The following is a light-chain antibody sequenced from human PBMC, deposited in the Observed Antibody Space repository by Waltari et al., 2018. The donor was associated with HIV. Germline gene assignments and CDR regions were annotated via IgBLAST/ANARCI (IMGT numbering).Light chain of an antibody. CDR3: SSYTTSSTWV. J-gene: IGLJ3*02. CDR2: DVS. Sequence: QSALTQPASVSGSPGKSITISCPGTSSDVGGYNYVSGYQQHPGKAPNLMIYDVSNRPSGFSARFSGSKSGNTASLTISGLQAEDEADYYCSSYTTSSTWVFGGGTKLTVL. CDR1: SSDVGGYNY. V-gene: IGLV2-14*01.